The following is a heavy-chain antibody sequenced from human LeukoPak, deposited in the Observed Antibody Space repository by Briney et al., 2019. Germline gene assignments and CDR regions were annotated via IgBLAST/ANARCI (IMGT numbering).Heavy chain of an antibody. V-gene: IGHV5-51*01. CDR1: GYSFTIYW. Sequence: GESLKISCKGSGYSFTIYWVAWVRQMPGKGLEWMGIIYPDDSDTRYSPSFQGQVTISADKSINTAYLQWTNLTASDTDMYYCARVAEGYNYDLDYWGQGTLVTVSS. D-gene: IGHD5-18*01. CDR2: IYPDDSDT. J-gene: IGHJ4*02. CDR3: ARVAEGYNYDLDY.